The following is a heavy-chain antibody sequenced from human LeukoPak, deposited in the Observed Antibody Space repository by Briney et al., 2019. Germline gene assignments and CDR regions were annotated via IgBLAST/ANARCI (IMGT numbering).Heavy chain of an antibody. Sequence: GGSLRLSCAASGFTFSSYWMYWVRQAPGKGLVWVSRISSDGSSTSYADSVKGRFTISRDNAKDTLNLQMNSLRAEDTAVYYCSRDLGEWGQGTLVTVSS. CDR1: GFTFSSYW. J-gene: IGHJ4*02. V-gene: IGHV3-74*01. CDR2: ISSDGSST. CDR3: SRDLGE.